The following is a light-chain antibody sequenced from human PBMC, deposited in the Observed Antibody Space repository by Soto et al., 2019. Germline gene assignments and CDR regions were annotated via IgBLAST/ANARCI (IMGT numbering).Light chain of an antibody. CDR3: SSYSGSSTLV. V-gene: IGLV2-14*01. J-gene: IGLJ2*01. CDR2: DVS. Sequence: QSALTQPASVSGSPGQSITISCTGTSSDVGGYNYVSWYQQHPGKAPQLMIYDVSTRPSGVSNRFFGSKSGNTASLTISGLQVEDEADYYCSSYSGSSTLVFGGGTKLTVL. CDR1: SSDVGGYNY.